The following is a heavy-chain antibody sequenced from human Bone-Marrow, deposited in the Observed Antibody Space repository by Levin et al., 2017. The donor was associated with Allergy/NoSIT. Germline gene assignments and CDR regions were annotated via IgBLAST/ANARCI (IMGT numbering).Heavy chain of an antibody. CDR3: ARDVLGCSSSDCSPFPEYYHGMDV. CDR1: GGSITSSSYY. J-gene: IGHJ6*02. Sequence: PSETLSLSCTVFGGSITSSSYYWGWVRQPPGKGLEWVGTIYFSGHTYYNPSLRSRVRLSLDTSKNQFSLRLTSVTAADTAIYYCARDVLGCSSSDCSPFPEYYHGMDVWGQGTTVTVSS. CDR2: IYFSGHT. V-gene: IGHV4-39*07. D-gene: IGHD2-2*01.